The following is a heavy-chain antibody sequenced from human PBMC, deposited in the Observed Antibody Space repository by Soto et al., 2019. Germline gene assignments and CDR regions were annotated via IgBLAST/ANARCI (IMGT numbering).Heavy chain of an antibody. V-gene: IGHV4-39*01. D-gene: IGHD4-17*01. CDR1: GGSISSSSYY. Sequence: QLQLQESGPGLVKPSETLSLTCTVSGGSISSSSYYWGWIRQPPGKGLEWIGSIYYSGSTYYNPSLKSRVTISVDTSKNQGSRKLSAVTAADTAVYYCRVWDGDASFYYYYGMDVWGQGTTVTVSS. CDR3: RVWDGDASFYYYYGMDV. CDR2: IYYSGST. J-gene: IGHJ6*02.